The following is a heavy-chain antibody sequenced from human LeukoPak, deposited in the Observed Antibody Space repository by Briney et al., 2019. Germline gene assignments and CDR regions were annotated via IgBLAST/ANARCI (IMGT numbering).Heavy chain of an antibody. Sequence: PSETLSLTCTVSGDSISSYYWSWIRQPPGKGLEWIGSIYYSGSTYYNPSLKSRVTISVDTSKNQFSLKLSSVTAADTAVYYCAYDSSGYYSLIYWGQGTLVTVSS. CDR3: AYDSSGYYSLIY. CDR1: GDSISSYY. D-gene: IGHD3-22*01. J-gene: IGHJ4*02. V-gene: IGHV4-59*05. CDR2: IYYSGST.